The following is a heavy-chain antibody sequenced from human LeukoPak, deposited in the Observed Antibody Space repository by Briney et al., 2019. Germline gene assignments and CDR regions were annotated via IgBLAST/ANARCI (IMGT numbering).Heavy chain of an antibody. J-gene: IGHJ4*02. D-gene: IGHD3-3*01. CDR2: IKLDGSEK. Sequence: PGGSLRLSCVVSGFTVSSNYMNWVRQAPGKGLEWVANIKLDGSEKNYVDSVKGRFTISRDNTKNSLYLQMNSLRAEDTAVFYCARDQYDTWSRRGNFDSWGQGTLVIVSS. CDR3: ARDQYDTWSRRGNFDS. CDR1: GFTVSSNY. V-gene: IGHV3-7*03.